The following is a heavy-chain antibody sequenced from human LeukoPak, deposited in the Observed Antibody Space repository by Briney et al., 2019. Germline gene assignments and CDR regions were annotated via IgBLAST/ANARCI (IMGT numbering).Heavy chain of an antibody. CDR1: GGSIGSYY. CDR2: IYTSGST. CDR3: ARESYYYGSGTYYRVYYYYMDV. Sequence: SETLSLTCTVSGGSIGSYYWSWIRQPAGKGLEWIGRIYTSGSTNYNPSLKSRVTMSVDTSKNQFSLKLTSVTAADTAVYYCARESYYYGSGTYYRVYYYYMDVWGKGTTVTISS. J-gene: IGHJ6*03. V-gene: IGHV4-4*07. D-gene: IGHD3-10*01.